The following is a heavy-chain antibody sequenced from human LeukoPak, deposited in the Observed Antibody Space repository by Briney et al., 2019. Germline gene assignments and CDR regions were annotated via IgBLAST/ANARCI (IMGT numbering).Heavy chain of an antibody. D-gene: IGHD3-3*01. CDR3: AREKRYDDFDY. CDR1: GFTFSIYG. CDR2: ISSDSGNI. V-gene: IGHV3-21*01. Sequence: PGGCLRLSCAASGFTFSIYGMNWVRQAPGKGLEWVSSISSDSGNIYHTDSVKGRFTTSRDNAKNSLYLQMNSLRAEDTAVYYCAREKRYDDFDYWGQGTLVTVSS. J-gene: IGHJ4*02.